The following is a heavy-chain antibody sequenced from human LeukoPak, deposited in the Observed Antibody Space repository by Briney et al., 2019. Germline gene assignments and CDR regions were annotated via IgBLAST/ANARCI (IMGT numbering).Heavy chain of an antibody. D-gene: IGHD1-26*01. CDR1: GFTFSTYA. CDR3: AREFKVGTTTLSFDI. V-gene: IGHV3-23*01. J-gene: IGHJ3*02. CDR2: ISDNGGGT. Sequence: GGSLRLSCAASGFTFSTYAITWVRQAPGQGLEWVSAISDNGGGTYYADSAKGRFTVSRDNFKNTLYLQMNSLRAEDTAVYYCAREFKVGTTTLSFDIWGQGTMVTVSS.